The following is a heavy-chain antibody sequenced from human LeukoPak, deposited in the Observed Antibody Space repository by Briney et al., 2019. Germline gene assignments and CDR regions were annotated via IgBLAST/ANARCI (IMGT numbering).Heavy chain of an antibody. V-gene: IGHV4-34*01. CDR2: INHSGST. J-gene: IGHJ4*02. CDR3: ARYPYFDY. CDR1: GGSISSYY. Sequence: PSETLSLTCTVSGGSISSYYWSWIRQPPGKGLEWIGEINHSGSTNYNPSLKSRVTISVDTSKNQFSLKLSSVTAADTAVYYCARYPYFDYWGQGTLVTVSS.